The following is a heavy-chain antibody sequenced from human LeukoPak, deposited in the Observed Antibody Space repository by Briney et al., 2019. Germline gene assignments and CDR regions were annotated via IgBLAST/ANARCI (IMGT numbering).Heavy chain of an antibody. J-gene: IGHJ4*02. Sequence: GGSLRLSCAASGFTFTNYAMSWVRQAPGKGLEWVSTIYFSGGDTYSAHSVKGRFTISRDNAKNTLYLQMNSLRAEDTAIYYCAKDQGEAVVPRRFDYWGQGTLVTVSS. D-gene: IGHD2-2*01. CDR2: IYFSGGDT. V-gene: IGHV3-23*01. CDR1: GFTFTNYA. CDR3: AKDQGEAVVPRRFDY.